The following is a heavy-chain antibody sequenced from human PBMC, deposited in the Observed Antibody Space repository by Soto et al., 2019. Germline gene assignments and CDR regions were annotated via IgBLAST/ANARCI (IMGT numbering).Heavy chain of an antibody. CDR3: ASPESNGHCLY. V-gene: IGHV3-7*03. CDR2: IKQDGRQK. CDR1: GFTFSSPW. D-gene: IGHD2-21*01. Sequence: EVHLVESGGGLVQPGGSLRLSCATSGFTFSSPWMTWVRQAPGKGLEWVANIKQDGRQKYYADSVRGRFTISRDYAKNPLYQQKNSLRAEDTGVYYWASPESNGHCLYWGQGNLVTVPP. J-gene: IGHJ4*02.